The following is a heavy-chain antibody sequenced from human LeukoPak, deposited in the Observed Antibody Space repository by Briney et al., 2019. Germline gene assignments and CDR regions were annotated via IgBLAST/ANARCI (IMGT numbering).Heavy chain of an antibody. V-gene: IGHV3-30*18. CDR1: GFTFSSSG. CDR2: ISNDGSNK. D-gene: IGHD1-26*01. Sequence: GGSLRLSCAASGFTFSSSGMHWVRQAPGKWLEWLAVISNDGSNKYYADSVKGRFTISRDNPKNTLYLEMNSLRAEDTAVYYCAKRGGSYFDYWGQGTLVTVSS. J-gene: IGHJ4*02. CDR3: AKRGGSYFDY.